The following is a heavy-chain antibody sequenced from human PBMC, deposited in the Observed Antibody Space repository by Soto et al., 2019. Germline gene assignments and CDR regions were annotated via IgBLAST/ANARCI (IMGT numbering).Heavy chain of an antibody. Sequence: TLSLTXTVSGDSIRSYYWTWIRQPPGKGLELIGYIYYSGSTRYNPSLKSRVTISVDMSKNQFSLKLSSVIAADTAVYYCARAYGGFDNGLDVWGQGTAVTVSS. CDR1: GDSIRSYY. CDR3: ARAYGGFDNGLDV. CDR2: IYYSGST. V-gene: IGHV4-59*01. J-gene: IGHJ6*02. D-gene: IGHD5-12*01.